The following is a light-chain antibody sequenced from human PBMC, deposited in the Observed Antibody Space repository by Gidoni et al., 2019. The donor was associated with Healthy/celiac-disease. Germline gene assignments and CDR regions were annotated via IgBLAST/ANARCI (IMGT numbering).Light chain of an antibody. J-gene: IGLJ2*01. CDR1: SSDVGGYNY. Sequence: QSALTQPASVSGSPGQSITISCTGTSSDVGGYNYVSWYQQHPGKAPKLMIYDVSNRTSGVSNRFSGSKSGNTASLTISGLQAEDEADYYCSSHTSSSTLVFGGGTKLTVL. CDR2: DVS. CDR3: SSHTSSSTLV. V-gene: IGLV2-14*01.